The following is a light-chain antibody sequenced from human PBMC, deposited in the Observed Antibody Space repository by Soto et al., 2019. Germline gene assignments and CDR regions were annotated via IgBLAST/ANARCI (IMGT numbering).Light chain of an antibody. CDR2: KAS. V-gene: IGKV1-5*03. CDR3: QQYSGYST. Sequence: DIPMTQSPSTLSASVGDRVTITCRASQIISTWLAWYQQKPGKAPKLLIYKASTLESGVPSRCSGSGSGTEFTLTISSLQPDDFATYYCQQYSGYSTFGGGTKVEIK. J-gene: IGKJ4*01. CDR1: QIISTW.